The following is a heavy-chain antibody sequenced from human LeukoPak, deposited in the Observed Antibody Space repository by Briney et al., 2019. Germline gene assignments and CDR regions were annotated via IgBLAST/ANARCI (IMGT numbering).Heavy chain of an antibody. CDR2: ISTNGDST. CDR3: ARVKSEYMDV. CDR1: GFSFRSYG. V-gene: IGHV3-64*02. J-gene: IGHJ6*03. Sequence: PGGSLRLSCAASGFSFRSYGMHWVRQAPGKGLEYVSAISTNGDSTYYADSVKGRFTISRDNAKNSLYLQMNSLRAEDTAVYYCARVKSEYMDVWGKGTTVTVSS.